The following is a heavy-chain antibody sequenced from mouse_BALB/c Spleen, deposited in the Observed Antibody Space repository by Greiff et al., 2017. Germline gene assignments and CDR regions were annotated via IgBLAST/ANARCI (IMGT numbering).Heavy chain of an antibody. D-gene: IGHD2-10*02. V-gene: IGHV5-6-3*01. CDR3: AREGYGLDY. CDR2: INSNGGST. CDR1: GFTFSSYG. J-gene: IGHJ2*01. Sequence: DVMLVESGGGLVQPGGSLKLSCAASGFTFSSYGMSWVRQTPDKRLELVATINSNGGSTYYPDSVKGRFTISRDNAKNTLYLQMSSLKSEDTAMYYCAREGYGLDYWGQGTTLTVSS.